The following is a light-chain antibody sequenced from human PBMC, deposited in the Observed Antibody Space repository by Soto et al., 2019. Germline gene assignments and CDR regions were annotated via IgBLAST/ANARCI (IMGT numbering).Light chain of an antibody. Sequence: DLPLTQSPASLSASVGDRVTVTCRASQTISTFLHWYQQTPGKAPALLIYEASRLQSGVPSRFSGSGSGTDFTLTISSLQPEDFATYYCQQTSSTPPTFGQGTKVQI. CDR1: QTISTF. J-gene: IGKJ2*01. CDR3: QQTSSTPPT. V-gene: IGKV1-39*01. CDR2: EAS.